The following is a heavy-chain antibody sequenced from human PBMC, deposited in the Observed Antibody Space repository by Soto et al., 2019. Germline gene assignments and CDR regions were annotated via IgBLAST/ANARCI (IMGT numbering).Heavy chain of an antibody. CDR2: ISGSGGST. J-gene: IGHJ4*02. CDR1: GFTFSSYA. D-gene: IGHD6-6*01. CDR3: AKRGQLGFCIRGGIYYFDY. Sequence: GGSLRLSCAASGFTFSSYAMSWVRQAPGKGLEWVSAISGSGGSTYYADSVKGRFTISRDNSKNTLYLQMNSLRAEDTAVYYCAKRGQLGFCIRGGIYYFDYWGQGTLVTVSS. V-gene: IGHV3-23*01.